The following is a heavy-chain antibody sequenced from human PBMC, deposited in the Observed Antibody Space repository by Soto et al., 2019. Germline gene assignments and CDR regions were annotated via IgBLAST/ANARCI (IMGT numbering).Heavy chain of an antibody. D-gene: IGHD3-10*01. J-gene: IGHJ4*02. CDR1: GYTFTSYY. V-gene: IGHV1-46*01. CDR2: INPSGGST. Sequence: QVQLVQSGAEVKKPGASVKVSCKASGYTFTSYYMHWVRQAPGQGLEWMGIINPSGGSTSYAQKFQGRVTMNRDTSTSTVYMELSSLRYADTAVYYCASDPVLLWFGECRGPDYWGQGTLVTVSS. CDR3: ASDPVLLWFGECRGPDY.